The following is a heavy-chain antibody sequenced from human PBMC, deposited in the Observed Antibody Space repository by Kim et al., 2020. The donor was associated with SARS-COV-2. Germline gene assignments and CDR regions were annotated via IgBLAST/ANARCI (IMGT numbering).Heavy chain of an antibody. D-gene: IGHD5-12*01. CDR3: AKGRGYDAYDPADH. Sequence: GGSLRLSCAASGFTFSNYAMSWVRQAPGKGLEWVSGISGSGVNTYYADSVKGRFTISRDNSKNTLFMQMSSLRAEDTAVYFCAKGRGYDAYDPADHWGQGTLVTVSS. CDR1: GFTFSNYA. V-gene: IGHV3-23*01. CDR2: ISGSGVNT. J-gene: IGHJ4*02.